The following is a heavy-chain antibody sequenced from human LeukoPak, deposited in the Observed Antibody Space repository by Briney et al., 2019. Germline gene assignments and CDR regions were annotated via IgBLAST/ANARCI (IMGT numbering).Heavy chain of an antibody. CDR3: ARETPMDV. Sequence: PSETLSLTCTVSGYSISSGYYWGWIRQPPGKGLEWIGSIYHSGSTYYNPSLKSRVTISVDTSKNQFSLKLSSVTAADTAVYYCARETPMDVWGKGTTVIVSS. CDR2: IYHSGST. V-gene: IGHV4-38-2*02. CDR1: GYSISSGYY. J-gene: IGHJ6*03.